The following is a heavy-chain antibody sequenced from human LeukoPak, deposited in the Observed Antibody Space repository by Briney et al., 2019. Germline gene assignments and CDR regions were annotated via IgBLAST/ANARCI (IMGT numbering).Heavy chain of an antibody. Sequence: SETLSLTCTVSGGSISSCYWSWIRQPAGKGLEWIGRIYTSGSTNYNPSLKSRVTMSVDTSKNQFSLKLSSVTAADTAVYYCAREDDIPGYYYYMDVWGKGTTVTVSS. J-gene: IGHJ6*03. CDR2: IYTSGST. CDR3: AREDDIPGYYYYMDV. V-gene: IGHV4-4*07. CDR1: GGSISSCY. D-gene: IGHD3-9*01.